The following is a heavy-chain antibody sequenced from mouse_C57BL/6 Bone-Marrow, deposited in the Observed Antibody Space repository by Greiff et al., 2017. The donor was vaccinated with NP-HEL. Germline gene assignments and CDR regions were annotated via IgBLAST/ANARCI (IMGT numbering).Heavy chain of an antibody. J-gene: IGHJ1*03. Sequence: EVKLMESGGGLVKPGGSLKLSCAASGFTFSSYAMSWVRQTPEKRLEWVATISDGGSYTYYPDNVKGRFTISRDNAKNNLYLQMSHLKSEDTAMYYCARDGDYGSSYDNWYFDVWGTGTTVTVSS. V-gene: IGHV5-4*01. CDR2: ISDGGSYT. CDR1: GFTFSSYA. CDR3: ARDGDYGSSYDNWYFDV. D-gene: IGHD1-1*01.